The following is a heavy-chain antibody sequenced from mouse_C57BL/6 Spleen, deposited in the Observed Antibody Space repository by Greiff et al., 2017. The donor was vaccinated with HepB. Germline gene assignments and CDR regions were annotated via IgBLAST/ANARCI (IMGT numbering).Heavy chain of an antibody. J-gene: IGHJ4*01. D-gene: IGHD1-1*01. Sequence: QVTLKVSGPGILQPSQTLSLTCSFSGFSLSTFGMGVGWIRQPSGKGLEWLAHIWWDDDKYYNPALKSRLTISKDTSKNQVFLKIANVDTADTATYYCATVVATSNYYAMDYWGQGTSVTVSS. V-gene: IGHV8-8*01. CDR1: GFSLSTFGMG. CDR3: ATVVATSNYYAMDY. CDR2: IWWDDDK.